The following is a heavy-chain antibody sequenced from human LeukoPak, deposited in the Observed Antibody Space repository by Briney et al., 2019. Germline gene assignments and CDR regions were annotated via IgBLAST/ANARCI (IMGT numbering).Heavy chain of an antibody. J-gene: IGHJ4*02. CDR3: ARDSAAAAVYYFDY. CDR1: GFSFSNYA. D-gene: IGHD6-13*01. CDR2: ISTDGRDK. V-gene: IGHV3-30*04. Sequence: QPGRSLRLSCAASGFSFSNYAMHWVRQTPGEGLVWVAVISTDGRDKHYADSVKGRFTISRDNSKSTLYLQMNSLRAEDTAAYYCARDSAAAAVYYFDYWGQGTLVTVSS.